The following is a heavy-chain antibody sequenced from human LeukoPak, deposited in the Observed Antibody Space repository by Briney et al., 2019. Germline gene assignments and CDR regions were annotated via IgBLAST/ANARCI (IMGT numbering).Heavy chain of an antibody. Sequence: GGSLRLSCAASGFTFSTYEMNWVRQAPGKGLEWVAYISSSGSTIHYADSVKGRFTISRDNAKNSLYLQMNSLRAEDTALYHCARDLMVRGVIRDFDYWGQGTLVTVSS. CDR3: ARDLMVRGVIRDFDY. J-gene: IGHJ4*02. V-gene: IGHV3-48*03. D-gene: IGHD3-10*01. CDR2: ISSSGSTI. CDR1: GFTFSTYE.